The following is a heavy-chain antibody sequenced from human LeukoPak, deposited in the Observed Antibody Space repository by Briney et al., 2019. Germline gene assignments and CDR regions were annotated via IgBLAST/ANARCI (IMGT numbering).Heavy chain of an antibody. CDR2: IYFSGST. CDR3: ARSGYSGGPDY. CDR1: GGSISSYY. D-gene: IGHD6-19*01. Sequence: SETLSLTCTVSGGSISSYYWSWIRQPAGRGLEWIGRIYFSGSTNYNPSLKSRVTMSVDTSKNQFSLKLSSVTAADTAVYYCARSGYSGGPDYWGQGTLVTVSS. V-gene: IGHV4-4*07. J-gene: IGHJ4*02.